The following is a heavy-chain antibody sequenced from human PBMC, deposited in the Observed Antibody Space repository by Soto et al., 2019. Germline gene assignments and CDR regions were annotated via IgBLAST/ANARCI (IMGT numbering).Heavy chain of an antibody. D-gene: IGHD3-16*01. Sequence: QITLKESGPTLVKPTQTLTLTCNFSGFSLSTRGVGVGWIRQPPGKALEWLTLIYWDDAKEYSPSLRSRITITKDTSKNPVVLTRTDMAPVDTATYYCAHKGGGDRILDYWGQGTLVTVSS. CDR1: GFSLSTRGVG. CDR2: IYWDDAK. J-gene: IGHJ4*02. CDR3: AHKGGGDRILDY. V-gene: IGHV2-5*02.